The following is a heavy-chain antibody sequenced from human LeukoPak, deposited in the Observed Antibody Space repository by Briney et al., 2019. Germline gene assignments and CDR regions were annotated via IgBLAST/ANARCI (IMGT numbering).Heavy chain of an antibody. V-gene: IGHV1-18*01. CDR3: ASTPSEWSSSHPGDFDY. CDR1: GYTFTSYG. CDR2: ISAYNGNT. J-gene: IGHJ4*02. Sequence: GASVKVSCKASGYTFTSYGISWVRQAPGQGLEWMGWISAYNGNTNYAQKLQGRVTMTTDTSTSTAYMELRSLRSDDTAVYYCASTPSEWSSSHPGDFDYWGQGTLVTVSS. D-gene: IGHD6-13*01.